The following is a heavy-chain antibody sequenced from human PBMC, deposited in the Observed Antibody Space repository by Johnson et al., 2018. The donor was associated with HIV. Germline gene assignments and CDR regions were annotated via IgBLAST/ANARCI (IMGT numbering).Heavy chain of an antibody. CDR3: ARDGTSRGGAFDI. CDR1: GFSFSDYA. D-gene: IGHD6-13*01. V-gene: IGHV3-33*08. J-gene: IGHJ3*02. Sequence: QVQLVESGGGLVKPGRSLRLSCAASGFSFSDYAMHWVRQAPGKGLEWVAFIRYDGSNKFYADSVKGRFTISRDNSNNTVYLQMNSLRGEDTAVYYCARDGTSRGGAFDIWGQGTMVTVSS. CDR2: IRYDGSNK.